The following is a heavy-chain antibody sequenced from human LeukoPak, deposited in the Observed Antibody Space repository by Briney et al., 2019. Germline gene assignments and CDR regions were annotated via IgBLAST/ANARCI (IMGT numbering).Heavy chain of an antibody. Sequence: SETLSLTCPVCGGSISNYYWSWLRQPPGKGLAWIGYIYYRGNTNYNPSLQSRVSISVDTSKNQFSLKLTSVTAADTAVYYCARLARDAYNYDACDIWGQGTMVTVSS. CDR1: GGSISNYY. J-gene: IGHJ3*02. V-gene: IGHV4-59*08. D-gene: IGHD5-24*01. CDR3: ARLARDAYNYDACDI. CDR2: IYYRGNT.